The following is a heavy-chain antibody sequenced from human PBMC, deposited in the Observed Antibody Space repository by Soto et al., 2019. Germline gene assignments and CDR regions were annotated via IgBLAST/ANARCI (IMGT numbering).Heavy chain of an antibody. CDR3: ARGIEGWYQGRYYYGMDV. CDR1: GGSVSSGSYY. J-gene: IGHJ6*02. CDR2: IYYSGST. Sequence: QVQLQESGPGLVKPSETLSLTCTVSGGSVSSGSYYWSWIRQPPGKGLEWIGYIYYSGSTNYNPSHKSRVTISVDTSKHQVSLKLSSVTAADTAVYYCARGIEGWYQGRYYYGMDVWGQGTTVTVSS. V-gene: IGHV4-61*01. D-gene: IGHD6-19*01.